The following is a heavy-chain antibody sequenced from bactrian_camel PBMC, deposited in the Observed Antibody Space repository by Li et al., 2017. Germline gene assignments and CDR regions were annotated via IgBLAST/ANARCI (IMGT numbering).Heavy chain of an antibody. CDR1: GFTFSNYY. V-gene: IGHV3-2*01. CDR2: MPGHVSVY. J-gene: IGHJ4*01. Sequence: VQLVESGGGLVQPGGSLRLSCVGSGFTFSNYYMIWVRQAPGKGLEYVASMPGHVSVYRYADSVKGRFTISRDNAEGTVYLQMNSLKTEDTALYYCATHTQMGWAKGYWGQGTQVTVS. D-gene: IGHD5*01. CDR3: ATHTQMGWAKGY.